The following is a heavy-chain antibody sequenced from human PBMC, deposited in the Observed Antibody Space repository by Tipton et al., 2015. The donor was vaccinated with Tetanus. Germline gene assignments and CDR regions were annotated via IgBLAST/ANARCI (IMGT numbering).Heavy chain of an antibody. J-gene: IGHJ4*02. CDR3: VRVIYSGSFYFDS. CDR1: GFTFSDYG. CDR2: ISGSGVQT. Sequence: SLGLSCAASGFTFSDYGMSWVRQAPGKGLEWVSSISGSGVQTNYADSVKGRFTVSRDNPKNTLYPQMNGLRGDDTALYFCVRVIYSGSFYFDSWGQGTRVTVSS. V-gene: IGHV3-23*01. D-gene: IGHD1-26*01.